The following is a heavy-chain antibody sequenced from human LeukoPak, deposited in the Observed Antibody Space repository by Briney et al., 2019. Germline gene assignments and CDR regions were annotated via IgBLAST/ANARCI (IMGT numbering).Heavy chain of an antibody. CDR2: IYSGGST. CDR3: AREWEQD. J-gene: IGHJ4*02. D-gene: IGHD1/OR15-1a*01. Sequence: GGSLRLSCAISGFSVTDNYMSWVRQAPGKGLEWVSVIYSGGSTYYADSVKGRFTISRDNSMNTLYLQMNSLRAEDTAVYYCAREWEQDWGQGTLVTVSS. V-gene: IGHV3-53*01. CDR1: GFSVTDNY.